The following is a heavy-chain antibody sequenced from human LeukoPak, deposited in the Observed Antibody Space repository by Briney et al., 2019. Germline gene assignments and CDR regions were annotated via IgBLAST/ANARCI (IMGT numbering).Heavy chain of an antibody. J-gene: IGHJ4*02. D-gene: IGHD2-21*02. CDR1: GFTFSNYA. CDR3: AKRLGDQRAFDY. V-gene: IGHV3-23*01. CDR2: ISGTSGTI. Sequence: GGSLRPSCAASGFTFSNYATSWVRQAPGKRLEWVSGISGTSGTINYADPVKGRFTISRDNSKNTVYLQMNSLRAEDTAVYYCAKRLGDQRAFDYWGQGTLVTVSS.